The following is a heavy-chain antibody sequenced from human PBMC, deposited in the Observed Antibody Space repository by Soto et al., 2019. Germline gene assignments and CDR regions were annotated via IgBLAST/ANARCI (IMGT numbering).Heavy chain of an antibody. CDR1: GFTFISYA. D-gene: IGHD1-26*01. J-gene: IGHJ6*02. CDR2: ISGRGGST. V-gene: IGHV3-23*01. Sequence: EVQLLESGGGLVQPGGSLRLSCAAYGFTFISYAMSWVRQATGKGLEWVSAISGRGGSTYYAYSVKGRFTISRDNSKNTLYLQMYSLRAEDTAVYYCAVHYFVLYYGMDVWGQGTTVTDSS. CDR3: AVHYFVLYYGMDV.